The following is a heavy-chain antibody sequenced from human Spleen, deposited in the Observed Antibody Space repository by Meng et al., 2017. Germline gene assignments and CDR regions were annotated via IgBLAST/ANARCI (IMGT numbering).Heavy chain of an antibody. Sequence: SETLSLTCTASGGPVSSGRYYWSWIRQPAGKGLEWIGRIYTSGSTNYNPSLKSRVTISLDTSKNQFSLKLRSVTAADTAFYYCARAEYSGYDDAFDIWGQGTMVTVSS. CDR3: ARAEYSGYDDAFDI. J-gene: IGHJ3*02. D-gene: IGHD5-12*01. V-gene: IGHV4-61*02. CDR1: GGPVSSGRYY. CDR2: IYTSGST.